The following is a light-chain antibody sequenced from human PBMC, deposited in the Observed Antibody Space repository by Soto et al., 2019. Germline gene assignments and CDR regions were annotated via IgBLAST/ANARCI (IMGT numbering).Light chain of an antibody. CDR1: QGISSY. CDR2: AAS. CDR3: QQYYTYPQT. Sequence: AIRMTQSPSSFSASTGDRVTITCRASQGISSYLAWYQQKPGKAPKLLVYAASTLQYGVPSRFSGSGSGTEFTLTISCLQSEDFATYVCQQYYTYPQTFGQGNKLEIK. J-gene: IGKJ2*01. V-gene: IGKV1-8*01.